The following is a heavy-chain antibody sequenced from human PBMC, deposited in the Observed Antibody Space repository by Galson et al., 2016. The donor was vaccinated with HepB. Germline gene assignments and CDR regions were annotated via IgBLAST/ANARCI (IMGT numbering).Heavy chain of an antibody. CDR3: ARDSTAHFRAGY. CDR2: IYSDGST. J-gene: IGHJ4*02. CDR1: GFTASSNY. Sequence: SLRLSCAASGFTASSNYMIWVRQAPWKGLEWVSVIYSDGSTHYADSVKGRFSISRDNSKNTLYLQMNSLRGEDTAVYYCARDSTAHFRAGYWGQGTLVTVSS. V-gene: IGHV3-66*01. D-gene: IGHD1-14*01.